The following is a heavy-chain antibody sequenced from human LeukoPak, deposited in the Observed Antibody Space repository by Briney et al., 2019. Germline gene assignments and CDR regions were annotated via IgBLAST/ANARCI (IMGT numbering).Heavy chain of an antibody. D-gene: IGHD6-19*01. CDR1: GFTVSSNY. J-gene: IGHJ4*02. CDR2: IYSGGST. Sequence: GGSLRLSCAASGFTVSSNYMSWVRQAPGKGLEWVSVIYSGGSTYYADSVKGRFTISRDNPKNTLYLQMNSLRAEDTAVYYCARGYSSGWYNDYWGQGTLVTVSS. CDR3: ARGYSSGWYNDY. V-gene: IGHV3-53*01.